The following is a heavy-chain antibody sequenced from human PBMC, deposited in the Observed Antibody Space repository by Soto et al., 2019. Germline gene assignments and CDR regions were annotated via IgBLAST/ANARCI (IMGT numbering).Heavy chain of an antibody. CDR2: ISSSSSYI. CDR1: GFTFSSYS. V-gene: IGHV3-21*01. Sequence: GGSLRLSCAASGFTFSSYSMNWVRQAPGKGLEWVSSISSSSSYIYYADSVKGRFTISRDNAKNSLYLQMNSLRAEDTAVYYCARFRGDILTGSMPDDAFDIWGQGTMVTVSS. D-gene: IGHD3-9*01. J-gene: IGHJ3*02. CDR3: ARFRGDILTGSMPDDAFDI.